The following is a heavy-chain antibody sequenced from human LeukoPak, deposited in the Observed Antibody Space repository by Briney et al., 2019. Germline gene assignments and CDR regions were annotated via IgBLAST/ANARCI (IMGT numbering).Heavy chain of an antibody. CDR3: AREGQYVRFRDAFDI. Sequence: SETLSLTCTVSGGSISSSSYYWGWIRQPPGKGLEWIGSIYYSGSTYYNPSLKSRVTISVDTSKNQFSLKLSSVTAADTAVYYCAREGQYVRFRDAFDIWGQGTMVTVSS. V-gene: IGHV4-39*07. CDR2: IYYSGST. CDR1: GGSISSSSYY. J-gene: IGHJ3*02. D-gene: IGHD3-16*01.